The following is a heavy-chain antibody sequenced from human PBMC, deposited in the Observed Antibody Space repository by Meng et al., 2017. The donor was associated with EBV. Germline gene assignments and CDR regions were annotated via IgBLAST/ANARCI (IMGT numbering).Heavy chain of an antibody. Sequence: QVPLVQSGSEVKKPGASVKVSFKSSGYTFTSYGISWVRQAPGQGLEWMGWISAYNGNTNYAQKLQGRVTMTTDTSTSTAYMELRSLRSDDTAVYYCARVRTFGGVIPPDYWGQGTLVTVSS. D-gene: IGHD3-16*02. CDR1: GYTFTSYG. CDR2: ISAYNGNT. V-gene: IGHV1-18*01. CDR3: ARVRTFGGVIPPDY. J-gene: IGHJ4*02.